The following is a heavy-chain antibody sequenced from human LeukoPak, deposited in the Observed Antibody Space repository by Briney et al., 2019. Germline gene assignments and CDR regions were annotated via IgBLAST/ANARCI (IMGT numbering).Heavy chain of an antibody. V-gene: IGHV1-46*01. J-gene: IGHJ4*02. D-gene: IGHD1-26*01. Sequence: ASVKVSCKASGYTFTSHYIHWVRQAPGQGLEWMGVINPNGGTTSYPQKSQGRVTMTRDTSTDTVYMELSSLRSEDTAVYYCARIGGSTNSGSYWYYFDYWGLGTLVTVSS. CDR2: INPNGGTT. CDR1: GYTFTSHY. CDR3: ARIGGSTNSGSYWYYFDY.